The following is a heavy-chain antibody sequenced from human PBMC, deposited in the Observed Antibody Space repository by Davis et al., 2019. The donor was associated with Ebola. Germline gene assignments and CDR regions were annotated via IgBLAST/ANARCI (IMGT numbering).Heavy chain of an antibody. CDR3: ASRVVPAAMKRFGGDDYYYYYGMDV. CDR1: TYIFTSCG. V-gene: IGHV1-18*01. CDR2: ISAYNGNT. Sequence: ASVKVSCKVSTYIFTSCGITWVRQAPGQGLEWMGWISAYNGNTNYAQNFQGRVTVTTDTSTDTAYMELRSLRSDDTAVYYCASRVVPAAMKRFGGDDYYYYYGMDVWGKGTTVTVSS. D-gene: IGHD2-2*01. J-gene: IGHJ6*04.